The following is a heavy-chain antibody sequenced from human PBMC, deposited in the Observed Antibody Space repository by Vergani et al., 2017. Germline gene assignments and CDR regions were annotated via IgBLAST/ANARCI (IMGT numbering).Heavy chain of an antibody. CDR1: GFTFSSYA. Sequence: EVQLLESGGGLVQPGGSLRLSCAASGFTFSSYAMSWVRQAPGKGLEWVSASSGSGGSTYYADSVKGRFTISRDNSKNTLYLQMNSLRAEDTAVYYCARQKYSSSGRFDYWGQGTLVTVSS. V-gene: IGHV3-23*01. CDR3: ARQKYSSSGRFDY. J-gene: IGHJ4*02. D-gene: IGHD6-6*01. CDR2: SSGSGGST.